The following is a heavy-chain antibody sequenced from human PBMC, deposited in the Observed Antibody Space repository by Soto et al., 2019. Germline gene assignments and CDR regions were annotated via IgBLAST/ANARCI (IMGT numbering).Heavy chain of an antibody. Sequence: GGSLRLSCSASGFIYSSCAMHWVRQVPGKGLEWLAVVSHDGTLYPYADSVKGRFTISRDNSKNTLYLQMNSLRAEDTAVYYCARQLDCSGGSCYPSWFGPWGQGTLVTVSS. CDR3: ARQLDCSGGSCYPSWFGP. CDR1: GFIYSSCA. CDR2: VSHDGTLY. V-gene: IGHV3-30*04. J-gene: IGHJ5*02. D-gene: IGHD2-15*01.